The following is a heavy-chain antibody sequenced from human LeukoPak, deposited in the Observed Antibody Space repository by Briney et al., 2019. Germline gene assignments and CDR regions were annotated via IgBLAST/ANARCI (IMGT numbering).Heavy chain of an antibody. CDR3: AKGSSVSRPYYFDY. CDR1: GFAFSNYA. CDR2: ITGGGGDT. J-gene: IGHJ4*02. Sequence: PGGSLRLSGAASGFAFSNYAMSWVRQAPGKGLEWFSAITGGGGDTYHADSVKGRFTISRDNSKNTPYLQMNSLRAEDTATYYCAKGSSVSRPYYFDYWGQGTLLTVSS. V-gene: IGHV3-23*01. D-gene: IGHD3-16*01.